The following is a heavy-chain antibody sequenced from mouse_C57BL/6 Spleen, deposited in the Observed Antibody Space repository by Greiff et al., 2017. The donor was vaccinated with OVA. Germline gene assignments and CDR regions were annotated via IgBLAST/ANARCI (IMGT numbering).Heavy chain of an antibody. D-gene: IGHD2-10*02. J-gene: IGHJ3*01. CDR2: IDPETGGT. CDR3: TSLAWFAY. Sequence: VQLQESGAELVRPGASVTLSCKASGYTFTDYEMHWVKQTPVHGLEWIGAIDPETGGTAYNQKCKGKAILTADKSSSTAYMELRSLTSEDSAVYYCTSLAWFAYWGQGTLVTVSA. CDR1: GYTFTDYE. V-gene: IGHV1-15*01.